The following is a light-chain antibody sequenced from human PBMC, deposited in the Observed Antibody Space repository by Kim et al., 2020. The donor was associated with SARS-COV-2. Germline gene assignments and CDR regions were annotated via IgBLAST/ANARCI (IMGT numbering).Light chain of an antibody. CDR3: QQSYTTPPT. CDR2: AAS. Sequence: ASVGYRVTITCRASQSISSYLNWYQQKPGKAPKLLISAASNLQSGVPSGFSGSGSRTDFTLTISSLQPGDFATYYCQQSYTTPPTFGQGTKVDIK. CDR1: QSISSY. J-gene: IGKJ1*01. V-gene: IGKV1-39*01.